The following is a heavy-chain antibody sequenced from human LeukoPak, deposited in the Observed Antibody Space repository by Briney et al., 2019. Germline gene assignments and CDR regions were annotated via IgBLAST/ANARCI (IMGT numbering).Heavy chain of an antibody. Sequence: SVKLSCKASGGTFSNYDFTFTSYAISGGRQAPGQAPEWMGGIIPIYGRADYPQNFQCRDTITADGSTQPVNMKLSSLRYADTYVYECAGLFYDNSNDAFGIWGQGTVVTVS. J-gene: IGHJ3*02. CDR1: GGTFSNYDFTFTSYA. D-gene: IGHD3-22*01. CDR2: IIPIYGRA. CDR3: AGLFYDNSNDAFGI. V-gene: IGHV1-69*13.